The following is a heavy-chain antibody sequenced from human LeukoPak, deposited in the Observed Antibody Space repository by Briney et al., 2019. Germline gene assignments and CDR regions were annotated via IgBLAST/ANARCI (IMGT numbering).Heavy chain of an antibody. J-gene: IGHJ4*02. D-gene: IGHD3-22*01. CDR1: GYTLTSYY. CDR2: INPSSGST. Sequence: ASVKVSCKASGYTLTSYYMHWVRQAPGQGLEWMGIINPSSGSTAYARKFQGRVTMTRDMPTTTVYLDLSSLRSEDTAVYYCARGRLNYNSGGYYENPHLDYWGQGTLVTVSS. V-gene: IGHV1-46*01. CDR3: ARGRLNYNSGGYYENPHLDY.